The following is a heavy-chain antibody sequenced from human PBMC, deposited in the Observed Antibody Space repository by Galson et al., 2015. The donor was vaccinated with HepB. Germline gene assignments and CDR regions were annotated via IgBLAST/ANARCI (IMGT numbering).Heavy chain of an antibody. CDR3: ARAIAAAATDYYYGMDV. CDR2: IIPIFGTA. J-gene: IGHJ6*02. V-gene: IGHV1-69*13. Sequence: SVKVSCKASGGTFSSYAISWVRQAPGQGLEWMGGIIPIFGTANYAQKFQGRVTITADESTSTAYMELSSLRSEDTAVYYCARAIAAAATDYYYGMDVWGQGTTVTVSS. D-gene: IGHD6-13*01. CDR1: GGTFSSYA.